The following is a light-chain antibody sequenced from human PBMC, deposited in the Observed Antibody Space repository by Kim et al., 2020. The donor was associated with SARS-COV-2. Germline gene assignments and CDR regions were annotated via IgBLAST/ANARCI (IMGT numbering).Light chain of an antibody. CDR1: KLGDKY. V-gene: IGLV3-1*01. Sequence: SYELTQPPSVSVSPGQTASITCSGDKLGDKYASWYQQKAGQSPVLVIYQDSKRPSGIPERFSGSNSGNTATLTIGGTQAMDEADYYCQAWDTSTGGVFGGGTQLTVL. CDR2: QDS. J-gene: IGLJ2*01. CDR3: QAWDTSTGGV.